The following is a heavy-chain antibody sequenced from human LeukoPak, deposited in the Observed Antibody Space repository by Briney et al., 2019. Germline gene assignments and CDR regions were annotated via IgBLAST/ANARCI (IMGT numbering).Heavy chain of an antibody. V-gene: IGHV3-21*01. CDR3: ARDDASTARASGMDV. CDR2: ISRDSAFV. Sequence: GGSLRLSCAASGFTFSAYDMNWVRQAPGKGLEWVSYISRDSAFVYYADSVKGRLTISRDSAKNSLYLQMEGLRGEDTAVYYCARDDASTARASGMDVWGIGTTVTVSS. J-gene: IGHJ6*04. CDR1: GFTFSAYD. D-gene: IGHD6-6*01.